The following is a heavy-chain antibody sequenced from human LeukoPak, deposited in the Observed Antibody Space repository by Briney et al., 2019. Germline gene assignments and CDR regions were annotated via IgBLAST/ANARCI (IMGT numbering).Heavy chain of an antibody. Sequence: PSETLSLTCTVSGGSISNFYWSWIRQPAGKGLEWIGRIYTSGSTGDTNYNPSLKSRVSMSLDTSKNQFSLNLTSVTAADTAVYYCARESFDWGESTVSSYNWYFDLWGRGTLVTVSS. V-gene: IGHV4-4*07. CDR3: ARESFDWGESTVSSYNWYFDL. CDR2: IYTSGSTGDT. CDR1: GGSISNFY. D-gene: IGHD3-16*01. J-gene: IGHJ2*01.